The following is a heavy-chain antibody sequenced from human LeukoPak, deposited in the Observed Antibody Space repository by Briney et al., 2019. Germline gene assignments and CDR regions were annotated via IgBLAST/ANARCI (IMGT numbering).Heavy chain of an antibody. CDR2: IIPIFGTA. Sequence: GASVKVSCKASGGTFSSYAISWVRQAPGQGLEWMGGIIPIFGTANYAQKFQGRVTITADESTSTAYMELSSLRSEDTAVYYCARRTVVSSYYYYGMDVWGQGTTVTVSS. CDR3: ARRTVVSSYYYYGMDV. J-gene: IGHJ6*02. D-gene: IGHD4-23*01. V-gene: IGHV1-69*13. CDR1: GGTFSSYA.